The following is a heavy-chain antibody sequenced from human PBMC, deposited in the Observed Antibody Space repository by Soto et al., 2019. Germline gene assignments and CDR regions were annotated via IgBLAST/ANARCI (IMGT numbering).Heavy chain of an antibody. CDR1: GGSIIRSDTYY. V-gene: IGHV4-39*01. CDR2: VYYSGIT. CDR3: ARGLTGTTMRLNCFDP. D-gene: IGHD1-7*01. J-gene: IGHJ5*02. Sequence: SLTCTVSGGSIIRSDTYYWGWIRQPPGKGLEWIGSVYYSGITYYNPSLGSRVTMSVDTSSNQFSLKLNSLTAADTAVYYCARGLTGTTMRLNCFDPWGQGTLVTVSS.